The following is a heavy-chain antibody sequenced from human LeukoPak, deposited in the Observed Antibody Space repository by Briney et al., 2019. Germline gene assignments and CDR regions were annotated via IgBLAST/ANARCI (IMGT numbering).Heavy chain of an antibody. V-gene: IGHV3-48*03. CDR2: ISSSGSTI. CDR3: ARGTFLAASDFDY. Sequence: PGGSLRLSCAASGFTVSSNYMNWVRQAPGKGLEWVSYISSSGSTIYYADSVKGRFTISRDNAKNSLYLQMNSLRAEDTAVYYCARGTFLAASDFDYWGQGTLVTVSS. J-gene: IGHJ4*02. D-gene: IGHD2-15*01. CDR1: GFTVSSNY.